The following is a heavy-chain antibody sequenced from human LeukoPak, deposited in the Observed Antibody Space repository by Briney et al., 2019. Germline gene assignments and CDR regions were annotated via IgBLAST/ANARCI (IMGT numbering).Heavy chain of an antibody. CDR2: INHSGST. J-gene: IGHJ4*02. CDR3: ARVWMYSSGWLDY. CDR1: GGSFSGYY. D-gene: IGHD6-19*01. Sequence: PSETLSLTCAVYGGSFSGYYWSWIRQPPGKGLEWIGEINHSGSTNYNPSLKSRVAMSVDTSKNQFSLKLSSVTAADTAVYYCARVWMYSSGWLDYWGQGTLVTVSS. V-gene: IGHV4-34*01.